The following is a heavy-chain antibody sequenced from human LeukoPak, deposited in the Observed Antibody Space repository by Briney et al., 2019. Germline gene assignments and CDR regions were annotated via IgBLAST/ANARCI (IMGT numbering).Heavy chain of an antibody. J-gene: IGHJ4*02. V-gene: IGHV1-2*06. CDR2: INPNSGGT. CDR3: ARDSIHYDFWSGLDY. CDR1: GYTFTGYY. Sequence: ASVKVSCKASGYTFTGYYMHWLRQAPGQGLEWMGRINPNSGGTNYAQKFQGRVTMTRDTSISTAYMELSRLRSDDTAVYYCARDSIHYDFWSGLDYWGQGTLVTVSS. D-gene: IGHD3-3*01.